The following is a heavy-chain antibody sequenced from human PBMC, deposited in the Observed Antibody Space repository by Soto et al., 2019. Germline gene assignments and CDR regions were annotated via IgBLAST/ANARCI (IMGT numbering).Heavy chain of an antibody. CDR1: GFTFSSYW. CDR3: VRSRYGGCFDF. J-gene: IGHJ4*02. V-gene: IGHV3-7*04. D-gene: IGHD4-17*01. Sequence: EVQLVESGGGLVQPGGSLRLSCAASGFTFSSYWMTWVRQAPGKGLEWVANIKQDGSDKYYVDSVKGRFTISRDNAKDSLHLQINSLSAEDTAVYYCVRSRYGGCFDFWGQGTLVTVSS. CDR2: IKQDGSDK.